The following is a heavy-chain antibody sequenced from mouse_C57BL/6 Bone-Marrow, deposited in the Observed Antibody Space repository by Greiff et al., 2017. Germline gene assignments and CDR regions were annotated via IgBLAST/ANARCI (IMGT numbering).Heavy chain of an antibody. V-gene: IGHV7-3*01. CDR2: IRNKANGYTT. CDR3: ALYSNHAMDY. J-gene: IGHJ4*01. Sequence: EVQLVESGGGLVQPGGSLSLSCAASGFTFTDYYMSWVRQPPGKALEWLGFIRNKANGYTTEYSASVKGRFTISRDNSQSILYLQMNALRAEDSATYYCALYSNHAMDYWGQGTSVTVSS. D-gene: IGHD2-5*01. CDR1: GFTFTDYY.